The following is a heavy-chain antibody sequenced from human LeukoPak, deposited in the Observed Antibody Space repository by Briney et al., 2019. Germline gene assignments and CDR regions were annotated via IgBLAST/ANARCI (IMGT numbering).Heavy chain of an antibody. D-gene: IGHD3-22*01. CDR1: GGSISSSSYY. CDR3: ATRYDSSGYYYGGFDY. V-gene: IGHV4-39*01. J-gene: IGHJ4*02. CDR2: IYYSGST. Sequence: PSETLSLTCTVSGGSISSSSYYWGWLRQPPGTGLEWLGSIYYSGSTYYNPSLKSRVTISVDTSKNQFSLKLSSVTAADTAVYYCATRYDSSGYYYGGFDYWGQGTLVTVSS.